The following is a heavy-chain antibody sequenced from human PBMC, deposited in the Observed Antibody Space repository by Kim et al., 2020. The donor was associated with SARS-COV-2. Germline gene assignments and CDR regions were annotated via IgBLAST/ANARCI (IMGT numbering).Heavy chain of an antibody. CDR3: ARGRGAVAGRGLTWFDP. V-gene: IGHV4-34*01. J-gene: IGHJ5*02. D-gene: IGHD6-19*01. Sequence: SETLSLTCAVYGGSFSGYYWSWIRQPPGKGLEWIGEINHSGSTNYNPSLKSRVTISVDTSKNQFSLKLSSVTAADTAVYYCARGRGAVAGRGLTWFDPWGQGTLVTVSS. CDR2: INHSGST. CDR1: GGSFSGYY.